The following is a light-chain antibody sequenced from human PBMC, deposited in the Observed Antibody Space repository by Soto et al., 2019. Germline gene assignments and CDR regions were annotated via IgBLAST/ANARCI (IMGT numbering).Light chain of an antibody. CDR2: AAS. V-gene: IGKV1-12*01. CDR1: EVISHW. Sequence: DIQMTQSPYSVSAPVGDRVTITCRSTEVISHWLAWYQQKPGKPPRLLIYAASTLQNGVLSRFSGSGFGTDFTLTINSLQPEDSGTYYRQQANSFPQTFGLGTRVEIK. J-gene: IGKJ1*01. CDR3: QQANSFPQT.